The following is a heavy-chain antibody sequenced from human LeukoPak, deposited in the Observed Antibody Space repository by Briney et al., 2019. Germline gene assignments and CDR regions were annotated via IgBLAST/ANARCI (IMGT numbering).Heavy chain of an antibody. CDR1: GFSLRASGGG. Sequence: GPTQVNPTETLTLTFTFSGFSLRASGGGVCWSRQPPGKALEGLTLRYWDGDNRYNPSLQSRLTIPQDPSRSQVVLTTTNVDPVDPAQYFCAHRREHASFTDHWFDPWGQGIMVTVSS. CDR3: AHRREHASFTDHWFDP. CDR2: RYWDGDN. V-gene: IGHV2-5*02. D-gene: IGHD1/OR15-1a*01. J-gene: IGHJ5*02.